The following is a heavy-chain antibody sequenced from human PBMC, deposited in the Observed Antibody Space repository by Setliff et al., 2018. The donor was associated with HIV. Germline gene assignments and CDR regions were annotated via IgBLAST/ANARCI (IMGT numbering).Heavy chain of an antibody. D-gene: IGHD6-13*01. CDR1: GGSFSSGNYY. CDR3: ARRGSSWYSHWFDP. V-gene: IGHV4-61*09. J-gene: IGHJ5*02. Sequence: SETLSLTCTVSGGSFSSGNYYWSWIRQPAGKGLEWIGHIYSIENTNYNPSLKSRVTISVDTSKSQFSLNLKSMTAADTAIYYCARRGSSWYSHWFDPWGQGTLVTVSS. CDR2: IYSIENT.